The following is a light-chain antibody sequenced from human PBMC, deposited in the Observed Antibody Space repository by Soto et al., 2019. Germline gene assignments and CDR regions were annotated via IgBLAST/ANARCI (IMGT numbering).Light chain of an antibody. CDR1: SNDVGAYNF. J-gene: IGLJ2*01. CDR3: SSYGGSNNLL. V-gene: IGLV2-8*01. CDR2: EVN. Sequence: QSALTQPPSASGSPRQSVTISCTGTSNDVGAYNFISWYQQHPGKAPKLMIYEVNKRPSGVPDRFSGSKSGNTASLTVSGLQAEDEADYYCSSYGGSNNLLFGGGTKLTVL.